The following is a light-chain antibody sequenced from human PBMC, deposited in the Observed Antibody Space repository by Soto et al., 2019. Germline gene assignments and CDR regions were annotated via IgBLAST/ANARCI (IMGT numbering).Light chain of an antibody. J-gene: IGLJ1*01. Sequence: QSVLSQPRSVSGSPGQSVAISCTGTSGDVAVFNFVSWYQQHPGKAPKLMIYDVSKRPSGVPDRFSGSKSDNTASLTISGLQAEDEADYYCCSYAGTYTYVFGTGTKLTVL. CDR1: SGDVAVFNF. CDR3: CSYAGTYTYV. CDR2: DVS. V-gene: IGLV2-11*01.